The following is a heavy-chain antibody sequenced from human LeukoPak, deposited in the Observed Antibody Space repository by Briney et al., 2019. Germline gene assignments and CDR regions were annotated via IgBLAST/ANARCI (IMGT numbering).Heavy chain of an antibody. CDR2: ISSSSSYI. CDR3: ARVAGYSYGYVSDY. D-gene: IGHD5-18*01. J-gene: IGHJ4*02. Sequence: GGSLRLSCAASGFTFSSYSMNWVRQAPGKGLEWVSSISSSSSYIYYADSVKGRFNISRDNAKNSLYLQMNSLRAEDTAVYYCARVAGYSYGYVSDYWGQGTLVTVSS. V-gene: IGHV3-21*01. CDR1: GFTFSSYS.